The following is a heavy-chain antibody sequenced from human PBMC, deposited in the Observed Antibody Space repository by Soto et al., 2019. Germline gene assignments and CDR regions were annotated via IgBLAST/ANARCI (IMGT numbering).Heavy chain of an antibody. Sequence: PSETLSLTCTISGGSISVYYWSWIRQPPGKALEWIGYIYDSGSPYYNPSLRSRVIISADTSKNQISLKLTSATAADTAVYYCARGVGSSPPRYWGRGTLVTVS. CDR3: ARGVGSSPPRY. V-gene: IGHV4-59*01. J-gene: IGHJ4*02. CDR1: GGSISVYY. CDR2: IYDSGSP. D-gene: IGHD1-26*01.